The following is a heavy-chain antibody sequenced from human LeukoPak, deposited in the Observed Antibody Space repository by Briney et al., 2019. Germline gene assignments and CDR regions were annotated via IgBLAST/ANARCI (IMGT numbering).Heavy chain of an antibody. Sequence: GGSLRLSCAASGFTFSSYWMHWVRHAPGKGLVWVSRINTDGSSTSYADSVKGRFTISRDNAKNSLYLQMNSLRAEDTAVYYCASSVVGATDWGQGTLVTVSS. CDR2: INTDGSST. J-gene: IGHJ4*02. D-gene: IGHD1-26*01. CDR1: GFTFSSYW. CDR3: ASSVVGATD. V-gene: IGHV3-74*01.